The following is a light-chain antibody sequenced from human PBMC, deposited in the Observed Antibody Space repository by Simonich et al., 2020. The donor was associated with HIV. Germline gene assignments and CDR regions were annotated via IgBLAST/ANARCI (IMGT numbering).Light chain of an antibody. CDR2: WAS. V-gene: IGKV4-1*01. CDR3: QQSYSTPPT. Sequence: DIVMTQSPDSLAVSLGERATINCKSSQSVLYSSNNKNYLSWYQQKPGQPPKLLIYWASTRESGVPDRFSASGSGTDFTLTISSLQAEDVAVYYCQQSYSTPPTFGQGTKVEIK. CDR1: QSVLYSSNNKNY. J-gene: IGKJ1*01.